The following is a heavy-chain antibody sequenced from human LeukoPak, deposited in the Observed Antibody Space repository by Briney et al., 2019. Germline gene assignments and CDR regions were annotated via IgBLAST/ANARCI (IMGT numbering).Heavy chain of an antibody. CDR2: INPDGRTT. CDR3: VRDAETAGSDY. CDR1: GLTFSTFW. V-gene: IGHV3-74*01. Sequence: GGSLRLSRSVSGLTFSTFWMHWVRQAPGKGLVWVSHINPDGRTTTYADSVKGRFTISRDNAKNTLYLQMNSLRAEDTAVYFCVRDAETAGSDYWGQGTLVTVSS. D-gene: IGHD1-14*01. J-gene: IGHJ4*02.